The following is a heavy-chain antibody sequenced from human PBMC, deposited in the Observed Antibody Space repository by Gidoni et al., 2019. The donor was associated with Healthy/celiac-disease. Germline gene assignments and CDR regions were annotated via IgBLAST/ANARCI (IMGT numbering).Heavy chain of an antibody. J-gene: IGHJ4*02. CDR1: GLTFRSYG. CDR2: ISYDGSNK. CDR3: AKDLTEGPFLIAVAGTTLDY. D-gene: IGHD6-19*01. Sequence: QVQLVESGGGVVQPGRSLRLSCAASGLTFRSYGMHWVRQAPGKGLEGVAVISYDGSNKYYADSVDGRFTISRDNSKNTLYLQMNSLRAEDTAVYYCAKDLTEGPFLIAVAGTTLDYWGQGTLVTVSS. V-gene: IGHV3-30*18.